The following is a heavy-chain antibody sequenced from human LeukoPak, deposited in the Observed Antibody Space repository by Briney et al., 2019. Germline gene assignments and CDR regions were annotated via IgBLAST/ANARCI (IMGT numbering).Heavy chain of an antibody. CDR2: ISGSGGST. CDR3: ARGPKYSGSYEDY. CDR1: GFTFSSFA. V-gene: IGHV3-23*01. Sequence: AGGSLRLSCVASGFTFSSFAMSWVRQAPGKGLEWVSFISGSGGSTYYADSVKGRFTISRDNSKNTLYLQMNSLRAEDTAVYYCARGPKYSGSYEDYWGQGTLVTVSS. J-gene: IGHJ4*02. D-gene: IGHD1-26*01.